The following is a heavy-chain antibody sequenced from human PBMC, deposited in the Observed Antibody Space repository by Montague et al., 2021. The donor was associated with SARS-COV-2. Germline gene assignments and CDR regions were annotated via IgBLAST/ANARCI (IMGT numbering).Heavy chain of an antibody. CDR2: IYYSGST. CDR1: GGSISSGGYY. Sequence: ILSLTCTVSGGSISSGGYYWSWIRQHPGKGLEWIGYIYYSGSTYYXXXLKSRVTISVDTSKNQFSLKLSSVTAADTAVYYCARVRITMIVVVDAFDIWGQGTMVTVSS. V-gene: IGHV4-31*03. J-gene: IGHJ3*02. D-gene: IGHD3-22*01. CDR3: ARVRITMIVVVDAFDI.